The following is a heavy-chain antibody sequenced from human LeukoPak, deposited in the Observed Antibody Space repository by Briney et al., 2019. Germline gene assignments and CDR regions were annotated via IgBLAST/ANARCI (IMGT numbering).Heavy chain of an antibody. CDR2: ISCSGGST. V-gene: IGHV3-23*01. D-gene: IGHD3-10*01. CDR3: VKDQLWFGEWDY. CDR1: GFTFSSYA. Sequence: GGSLRLSCAASGFTFSSYAMSWVRQVPGKGLEWVSSISCSGGSTYYADSVKGRFTISRDNSNNTLYLQMNSLRAGDTAVYYCVKDQLWFGEWDYWGQGTLVTVSS. J-gene: IGHJ4*02.